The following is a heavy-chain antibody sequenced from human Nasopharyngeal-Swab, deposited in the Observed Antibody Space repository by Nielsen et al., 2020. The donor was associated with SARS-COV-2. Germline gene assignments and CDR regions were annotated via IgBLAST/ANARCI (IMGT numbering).Heavy chain of an antibody. J-gene: IGHJ4*02. V-gene: IGHV3-30*03. Sequence: GGSLRLSCSASGFSFNNYGMHWVRQAPGKGLEWVALISYEGSFKYYADYVEGRFTISRDDSKNTLYLQINNLRPEDTAVYFCARRKEILWLGSQRHGMDVWGQGALVTVSS. CDR2: ISYEGSFK. D-gene: IGHD3-10*01. CDR3: ARRKEILWLGSQRHGMDV. CDR1: GFSFNNYG.